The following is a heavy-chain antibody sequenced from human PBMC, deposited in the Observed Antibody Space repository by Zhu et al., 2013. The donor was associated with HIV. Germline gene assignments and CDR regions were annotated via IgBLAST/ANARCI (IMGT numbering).Heavy chain of an antibody. D-gene: IGHD3-3*01. V-gene: IGHV1-69*01. J-gene: IGHJ6*02. Sequence: QVQLVQSGAEVKKPGSSVKVSCKASGGTFSSYAISWVRQAPGQGLEWMGGIIPIFGTANYAQKFQGRVTITADESTSTAYMELSSLRSEDTAVYYCARGIRFLESSTTSLYGMDVWGQGTTVTVSS. CDR1: GGTFSSYA. CDR2: IIPIFGTA. CDR3: ARGIRFLESSTTSLYGMDV.